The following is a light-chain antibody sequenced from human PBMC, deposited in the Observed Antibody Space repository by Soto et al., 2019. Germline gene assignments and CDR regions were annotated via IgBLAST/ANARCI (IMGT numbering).Light chain of an antibody. CDR3: QHRNNRPFS. V-gene: IGKV3-11*01. CDR1: QSVSNY. Sequence: EIFLTQSPGTLSLSQWEIATLSCRASQSVSNYLAWYQQRPGQAPRLLIYDASNRVTGIPARFSGSGSGTDFTLTISGLEPEDFAIYYCQHRNNRPFSFGPGTKVDI. CDR2: DAS. J-gene: IGKJ3*01.